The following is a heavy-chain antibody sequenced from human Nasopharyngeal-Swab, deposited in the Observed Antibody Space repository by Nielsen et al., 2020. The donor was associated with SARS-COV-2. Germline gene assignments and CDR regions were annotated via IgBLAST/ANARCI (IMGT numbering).Heavy chain of an antibody. CDR1: GWSFSGYY. D-gene: IGHD3-3*01. CDR2: INHSGGT. CDR3: ARNPPGYYDFIHYGMDV. J-gene: IGHJ6*02. V-gene: IGHV4-34*01. Sequence: SETLSLTCAVDGWSFSGYYWSWIRQPPGKGLEWIGEINHSGGTRYNPSLKSRVIISVDTSKNQLSLKLTSLTAADTAVYYCARNPPGYYDFIHYGMDVWGQGTTVTVSS.